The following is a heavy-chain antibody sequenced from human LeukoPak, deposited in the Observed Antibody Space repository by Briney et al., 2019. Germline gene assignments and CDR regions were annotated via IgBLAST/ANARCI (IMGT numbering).Heavy chain of an antibody. Sequence: GGSLRLSCAASGFTFSDHYIDWVRQAPGKGLEWVGRARNRRNGYITQYAASVKGRFTFSRDDSENTVYLQMNSLKTEDTAVYFCARIMRVDYGTYYFDYWGPGTLVTVSS. CDR2: ARNRRNGYIT. CDR3: ARIMRVDYGTYYFDY. J-gene: IGHJ4*02. CDR1: GFTFSDHY. V-gene: IGHV3-72*01. D-gene: IGHD4/OR15-4a*01.